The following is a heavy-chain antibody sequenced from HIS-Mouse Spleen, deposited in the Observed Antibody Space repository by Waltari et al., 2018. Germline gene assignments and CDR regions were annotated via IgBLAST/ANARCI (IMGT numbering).Heavy chain of an antibody. D-gene: IGHD6-6*01. CDR2: IYHSGST. Sequence: QVQLQESGPGLVKPSETLSLTCTVSGYSISSGYYWGWIRQPPGKGLEWIGSIYHSGSTYYHPSLTRRVTISVDTSKNQFALKLSSVTAAYTAVYYCASSEITIAAPSYYFDYWGQGTLVTVSS. CDR1: GYSISSGYY. V-gene: IGHV4-38-2*02. J-gene: IGHJ4*02. CDR3: ASSEITIAAPSYYFDY.